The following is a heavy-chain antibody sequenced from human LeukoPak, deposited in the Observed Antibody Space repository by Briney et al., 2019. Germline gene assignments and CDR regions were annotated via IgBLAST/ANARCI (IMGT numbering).Heavy chain of an antibody. CDR2: INPNSGGT. CDR3: ARDLRRPRFGETTGY. J-gene: IGHJ4*02. CDR1: GYTFTGYY. Sequence: ASVKVSCKASGYTFTGYYMHWVRQAPGQGLEWMGWINPNSGGTNYAQKFQGRVTMTRDTSISTAYMELSRLRSDDTAVYYCARDLRRPRFGETTGYWGQGTLVTVSS. D-gene: IGHD3-10*02. V-gene: IGHV1-2*02.